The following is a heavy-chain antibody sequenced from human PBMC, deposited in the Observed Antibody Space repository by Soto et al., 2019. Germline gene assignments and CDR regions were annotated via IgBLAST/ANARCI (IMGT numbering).Heavy chain of an antibody. D-gene: IGHD3-22*01. Sequence: QVQLVQSGAEVKKPGSSVKVSCKASGGTFSSYTISWVRQAPGQGLEWMGRIIPILGIANYAQKFQGRVTITAGKSTSNAYKELRSLKSGEPGVYYWARDSCGYFQEGWYFHLWGRGTLVTVSS. J-gene: IGHJ2*01. CDR1: GGTFSSYT. CDR3: ARDSCGYFQEGWYFHL. CDR2: IIPILGIA. V-gene: IGHV1-69*02.